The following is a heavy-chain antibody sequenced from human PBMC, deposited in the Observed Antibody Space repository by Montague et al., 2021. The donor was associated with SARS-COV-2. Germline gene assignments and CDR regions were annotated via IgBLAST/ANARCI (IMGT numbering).Heavy chain of an antibody. D-gene: IGHD3-3*01. CDR3: ARIERGFWRDLVVFDV. J-gene: IGHJ3*01. V-gene: IGHV4-59*11. CDR1: GVSITNHY. Sequence: SETLSLTCSVSGVSITNHYWSWIRQFPGKELEWIGTVSNTGSTNKNPSLMSLVTISRDTSSGQVSMRLRSVTAADTAFYFCARIERGFWRDLVVFDVWGPGTLVTVSS. CDR2: VSNTGST.